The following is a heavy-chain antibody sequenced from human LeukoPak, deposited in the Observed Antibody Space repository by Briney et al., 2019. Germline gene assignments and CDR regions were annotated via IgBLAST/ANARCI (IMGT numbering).Heavy chain of an antibody. CDR3: AKVELRYFDWPYSGYYFDY. D-gene: IGHD3-9*01. CDR1: GFTFSSYA. CDR2: ISGSGGST. V-gene: IGHV3-23*01. Sequence: HLGGSLRLSCAASGFTFSSYAMSWVRQAPGKGLEWVSAISGSGGSTYYADSVKGRFTISRDNSKNTLYLQMNSLRAEDTAVHYCAKVELRYFDWPYSGYYFDYWGQGTLVTVSS. J-gene: IGHJ4*02.